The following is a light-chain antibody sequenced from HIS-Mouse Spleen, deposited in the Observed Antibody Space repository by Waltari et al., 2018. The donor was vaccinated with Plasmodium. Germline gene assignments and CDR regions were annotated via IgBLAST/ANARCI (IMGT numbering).Light chain of an antibody. CDR1: QSISSC. J-gene: IGKJ3*01. Sequence: DIQLTQSPSTLSASAGVRVTITCRASQSISSCLAWYQQKPGKAPKLLIYKASSLESGVPSRFSGSGSGTEFTLTISSLQPDDFATYYCQQYNSYPFTFGPGTKVDIK. V-gene: IGKV1-5*03. CDR3: QQYNSYPFT. CDR2: KAS.